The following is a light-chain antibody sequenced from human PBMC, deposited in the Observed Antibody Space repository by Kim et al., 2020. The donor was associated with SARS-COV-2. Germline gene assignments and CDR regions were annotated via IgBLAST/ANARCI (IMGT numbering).Light chain of an antibody. CDR3: SSYTTTSTLV. Sequence: GQSITISCTRTSSDSGDYNYVSWYQHHPGKAPNLIIYDVSDRSSVFSTRFSGSKSGNTASMTISGLQAEDEADYYCSSYTTTSTLVFGTGTKVTVL. J-gene: IGLJ1*01. V-gene: IGLV2-14*03. CDR2: DVS. CDR1: SSDSGDYNY.